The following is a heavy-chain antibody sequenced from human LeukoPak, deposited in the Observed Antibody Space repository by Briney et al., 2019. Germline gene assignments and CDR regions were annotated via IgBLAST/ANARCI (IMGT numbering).Heavy chain of an antibody. CDR3: AKPLGQGY. V-gene: IGHV3-30*18. Sequence: GRSLRLSCGASGFNFSSYGMHWVRQAPGKGLERVAVISYDGSNKYYADSVKGRLTISRDNAKNTLYLQMNSLRAEDTAVYYCAKPLGQGYWGPGTLVTVSS. CDR1: GFNFSSYG. J-gene: IGHJ4*02. D-gene: IGHD7-27*01. CDR2: ISYDGSNK.